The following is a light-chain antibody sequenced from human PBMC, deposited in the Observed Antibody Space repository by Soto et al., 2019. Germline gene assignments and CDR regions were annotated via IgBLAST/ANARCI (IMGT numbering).Light chain of an antibody. CDR1: QVISTS. V-gene: IGKV1-9*01. CDR2: AAS. Sequence: DIQLTQSPSFLSPSIGESVTITCRASQVISTSLAWYQVKPGKAPKLLIYAASTLESGVPSRFSATVSAKKFSPTFTSLQPEDFATYYCKQLFDSPTTFGQGTRLEIK. CDR3: KQLFDSPTT. J-gene: IGKJ5*01.